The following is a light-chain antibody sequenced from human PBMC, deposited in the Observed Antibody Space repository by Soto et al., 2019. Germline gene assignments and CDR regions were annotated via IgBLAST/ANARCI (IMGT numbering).Light chain of an antibody. V-gene: IGKV3-20*01. Sequence: EIVLTQSPGTLSLSPGERATLSCRASQTVSNSYLAWYQQKPGQAPRLLIYGASSRATDIPDRFSGSGSGTDFTLTISRLEPGDFAVYYCQQYGSSPFTCGPGTKVDIK. CDR1: QTVSNSY. CDR2: GAS. CDR3: QQYGSSPFT. J-gene: IGKJ3*01.